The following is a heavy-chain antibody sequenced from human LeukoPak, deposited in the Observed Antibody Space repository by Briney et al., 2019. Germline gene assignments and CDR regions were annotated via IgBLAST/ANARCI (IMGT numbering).Heavy chain of an antibody. Sequence: ASVKLSCKASGYTCTSYDINWGRQVTGQAREWMGRMNPNSANTGYAQKFQVRGTMTRNTSISTAYLELSSMRSEEKAVYYCARGERWQQLYWGKGTLVTVSS. CDR3: ARGERWQQLY. V-gene: IGHV1-8*01. CDR2: MNPNSANT. J-gene: IGHJ4*02. D-gene: IGHD5-24*01. CDR1: GYTCTSYD.